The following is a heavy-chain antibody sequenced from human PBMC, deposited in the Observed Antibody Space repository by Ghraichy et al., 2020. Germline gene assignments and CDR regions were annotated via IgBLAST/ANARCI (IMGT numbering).Heavy chain of an antibody. D-gene: IGHD2-8*02. CDR3: ARAISPLLGFDY. J-gene: IGHJ4*02. V-gene: IGHV3-53*01. Sequence: GRSLRLSCAASGFTVSSNYMSWVRQAPGKGLEWVSVIYSGGSTYYADSVKGRFTISRDNSKNTLYLQMNSLRAEDTAVYYCARAISPLLGFDYWGQGTLVTVSS. CDR1: GFTVSSNY. CDR2: IYSGGST.